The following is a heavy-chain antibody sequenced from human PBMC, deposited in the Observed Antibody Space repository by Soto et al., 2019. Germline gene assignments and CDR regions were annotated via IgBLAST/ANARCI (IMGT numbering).Heavy chain of an antibody. D-gene: IGHD6-13*01. CDR3: ARDFGGEQQLALFDY. J-gene: IGHJ4*02. CDR2: ISAYNGNT. CDR1: GYTFTSYG. V-gene: IGHV1-18*01. Sequence: GASVKVSCKASGYTFTSYGISWVRQAPGQGLEWMGWISAYNGNTNYAQKLQGRVTMTTDTSTSTAYMELRSLRSDDTAVYYCARDFGGEQQLALFDYWGQGTRVTVSS.